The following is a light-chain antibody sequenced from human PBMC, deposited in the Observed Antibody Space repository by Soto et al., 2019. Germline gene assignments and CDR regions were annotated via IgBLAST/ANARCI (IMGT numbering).Light chain of an antibody. CDR1: SSDVGGYNY. CDR3: CSYAGSYTFYV. CDR2: DVS. J-gene: IGLJ1*01. V-gene: IGLV2-11*01. Sequence: QSALTQPRSVSGSPGQSVTISCTGTSSDVGGYNYVSWYQQHPGKAPKLMIYDVSKRPSGVPDRFSGSKSGNTASLTISGLQAEDVADYYCCSYAGSYTFYVFGIGTKVTVL.